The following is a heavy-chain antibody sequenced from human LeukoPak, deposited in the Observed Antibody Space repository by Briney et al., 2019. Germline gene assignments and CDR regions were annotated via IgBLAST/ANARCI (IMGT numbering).Heavy chain of an antibody. Sequence: GGSLRLSCAASGFTFSSYGMHWVRQAPGKGLEWVAVIWYDGSNKYYADSVKGRFTISRDNAKNSLDLQMNSLRAEDTAVYYCARGITYYYDSSGYPTFYYMDVWGKGTTVTVSS. CDR2: IWYDGSNK. V-gene: IGHV3-33*01. CDR3: ARGITYYYDSSGYPTFYYMDV. J-gene: IGHJ6*03. D-gene: IGHD3-22*01. CDR1: GFTFSSYG.